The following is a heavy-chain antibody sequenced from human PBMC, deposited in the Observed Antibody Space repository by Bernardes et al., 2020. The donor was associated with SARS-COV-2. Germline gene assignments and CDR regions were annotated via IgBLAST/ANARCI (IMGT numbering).Heavy chain of an antibody. V-gene: IGHV3-7*01. CDR1: GFTFSSYW. J-gene: IGHJ4*02. Sequence: GGSLRLSCAASGFTFSSYWMSWVRQAPGKGLEWVANIKQDGSDKNYVDSVKGRFTISRDNAKNSLYLQMNSLRAEDTAVYYCATSRTFDYWGQGILVTVSS. D-gene: IGHD6-13*01. CDR2: IKQDGSDK. CDR3: ATSRTFDY.